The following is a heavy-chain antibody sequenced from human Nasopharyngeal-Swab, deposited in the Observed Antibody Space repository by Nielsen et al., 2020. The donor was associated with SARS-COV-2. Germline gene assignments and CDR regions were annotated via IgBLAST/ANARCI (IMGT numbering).Heavy chain of an antibody. CDR2: ISYDGSNK. CDR3: AKEGIYDFWSGPQGPFDY. Sequence: GESLKISCAASGFTFSSYGMHWVRQAPGKGLEWVAVISYDGSNKYYADSVKGRFTISRDNSKNTLYLQMNSLRAEDTAVYYCAKEGIYDFWSGPQGPFDYWGQGTLVTVSP. CDR1: GFTFSSYG. J-gene: IGHJ4*02. D-gene: IGHD3-3*01. V-gene: IGHV3-30*18.